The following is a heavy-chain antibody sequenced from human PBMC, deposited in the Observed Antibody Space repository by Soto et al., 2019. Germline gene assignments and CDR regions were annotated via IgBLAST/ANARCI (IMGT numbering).Heavy chain of an antibody. V-gene: IGHV4-39*01. D-gene: IGHD3-10*01. CDR1: GGSISSSSYY. J-gene: IGHJ6*02. CDR2: IYYSGST. CDR3: ARQEGRITMVRGVIYYYYYGMDV. Sequence: PSETLSLTCTVSGGSISSSSYYWGWIRQPPGKGLEWIGSIYYSGSTYYNPSLKSRVTISVDTSKNQFSLKLSSVTAADTAVYYCARQEGRITMVRGVIYYYYYGMDVWGQGTTVTVSS.